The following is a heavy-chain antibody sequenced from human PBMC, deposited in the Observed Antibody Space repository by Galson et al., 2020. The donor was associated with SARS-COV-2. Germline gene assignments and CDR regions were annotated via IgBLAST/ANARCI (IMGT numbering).Heavy chain of an antibody. J-gene: IGHJ3*02. D-gene: IGHD3-22*01. Sequence: ASVKVSCKASGYTFTGYYMHWVRQAPGQGLEWMGWINPNSGGTNYAQKFQGRVTMTRDTSISTAYMELSRLRSDDTAVYYCARMPYYYDSSGYRAAFGIWGQGTMVTVSS. CDR2: INPNSGGT. CDR1: GYTFTGYY. V-gene: IGHV1-2*02. CDR3: ARMPYYYDSSGYRAAFGI.